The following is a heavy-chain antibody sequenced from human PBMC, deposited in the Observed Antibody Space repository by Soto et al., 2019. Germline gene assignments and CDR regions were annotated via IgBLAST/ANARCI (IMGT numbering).Heavy chain of an antibody. CDR2: ISGSGSSK. D-gene: IGHD5-12*01. CDR1: GFTFGNYW. J-gene: IGHJ6*03. V-gene: IGHV3-23*01. Sequence: GGSLRLSCAASGFTFGNYWMTWVRQAPGKGLEWVADISGSGSSKYYVDSVRGRFTISRDNSENTLYLQMNSLRAEDTAVYYCAKDAVNIVATMIVAYYYYYMDVWGKGTTVTVSS. CDR3: AKDAVNIVATMIVAYYYYYMDV.